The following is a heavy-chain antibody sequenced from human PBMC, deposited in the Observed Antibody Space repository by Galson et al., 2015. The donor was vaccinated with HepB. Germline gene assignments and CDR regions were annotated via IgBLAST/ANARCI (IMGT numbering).Heavy chain of an antibody. Sequence: SLRLSCAASGFTFDDYAMHWVRQAPGKGLEWVSGISWNSGSIGYADSVKGRFTISRDNAKNSLYLQMNSLRAEDTALYYCAKHGYCSGGSCYSGAFDIWGQGTMVTASS. J-gene: IGHJ3*02. D-gene: IGHD2-15*01. CDR1: GFTFDDYA. CDR2: ISWNSGSI. V-gene: IGHV3-9*01. CDR3: AKHGYCSGGSCYSGAFDI.